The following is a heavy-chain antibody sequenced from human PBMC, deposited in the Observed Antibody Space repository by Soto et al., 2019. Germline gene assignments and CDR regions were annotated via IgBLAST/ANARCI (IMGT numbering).Heavy chain of an antibody. CDR2: ISGYNGNT. J-gene: IGHJ4*02. CDR1: GYTFSTYG. D-gene: IGHD1-26*01. CDR3: ARGDSLPDRSLSAGH. Sequence: QVQLVQSGAEVKKPGASVKVSCKTSGYTFSTYGINWVRQAPGQGLEWMGWISGYNGNTNYAQKLQGRVTVSTDTSTRPAYMGVGSLGSDSTAVYYWARGDSLPDRSLSAGHWGQGTLVTVSS. V-gene: IGHV1-18*01.